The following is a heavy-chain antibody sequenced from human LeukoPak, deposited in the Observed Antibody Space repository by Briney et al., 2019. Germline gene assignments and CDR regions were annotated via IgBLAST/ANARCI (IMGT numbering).Heavy chain of an antibody. CDR1: GGSFSGYY. CDR2: INHSGST. V-gene: IGHV4-34*01. Sequence: SETLSLTCAVYGGSFSGYYWSWIRQPPGKGLEWIGEINHSGSTNYNPSLKSRVTISVDTSKNQFSLKLSSVTAADTAMYYCARGGIAAPFDYWGQGTLVTVSS. J-gene: IGHJ4*02. D-gene: IGHD6-6*01. CDR3: ARGGIAAPFDY.